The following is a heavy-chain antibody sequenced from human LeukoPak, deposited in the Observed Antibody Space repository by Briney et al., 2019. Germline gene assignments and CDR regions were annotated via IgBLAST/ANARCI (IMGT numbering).Heavy chain of an antibody. CDR2: MNPNSGNT. V-gene: IGHV1-8*01. CDR3: ARLRIGYYSRRYYYYYMDV. J-gene: IGHJ6*03. D-gene: IGHD3-22*01. CDR1: GYTFTSYD. Sequence: ASVKVSCKASGYTFTSYDNNWVRHATGQGLEWMGWMNPNSGNTGYAQKFQGRVTMTRNTSISTAYMELSSLRSEDTAVYYCARLRIGYYSRRYYYYYMDVWGKGTTVTVSS.